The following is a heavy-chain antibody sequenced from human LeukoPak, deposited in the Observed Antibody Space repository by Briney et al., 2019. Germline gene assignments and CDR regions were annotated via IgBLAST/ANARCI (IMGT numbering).Heavy chain of an antibody. CDR1: GFTFSSYA. J-gene: IGHJ4*02. CDR2: ISGSGGST. Sequence: GGSLRLSCAASGFTFSSYAMSWVRQAPGKGLEGVSGISGSGGSTYYADSVKGRFTISRDSSKNTLYLQMNTLRAEDTAVYYCAKSYYYNSGSWGIFDYWGQGTLVTVSS. V-gene: IGHV3-23*01. CDR3: AKSYYYNSGSWGIFDY. D-gene: IGHD3-10*01.